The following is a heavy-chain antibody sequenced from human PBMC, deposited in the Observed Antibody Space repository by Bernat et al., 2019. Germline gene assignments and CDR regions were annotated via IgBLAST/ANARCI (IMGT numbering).Heavy chain of an antibody. Sequence: QVTLRESGPALVKPTQTLTLTCTFSGFSLSTSGMCVSWIRQPPGKALEWLALIDWDDDKYYSTSLKTRLTISKDTSKNQVVVTMTNMDPVDTATYYCARVYGSGRYFDYWGQGTLVTVSS. CDR3: ARVYGSGRYFDY. CDR2: IDWDDDK. CDR1: GFSLSTSGMC. V-gene: IGHV2-70*01. J-gene: IGHJ4*02. D-gene: IGHD3-10*01.